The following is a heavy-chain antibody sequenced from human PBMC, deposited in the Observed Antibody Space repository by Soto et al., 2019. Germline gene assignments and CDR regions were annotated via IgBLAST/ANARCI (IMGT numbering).Heavy chain of an antibody. Sequence: RASVKVSCKASGGTFSSYAISWVRQAPGQGLEWMGGIIPIFGTANYAQKFQGRVTITADESTSTAYMELSSLRSEDTAVYYCASNQVATRVMMTYYYYGMDVWGQGTTVTVSS. V-gene: IGHV1-69*13. CDR3: ASNQVATRVMMTYYYYGMDV. CDR2: IIPIFGTA. D-gene: IGHD2-21*02. J-gene: IGHJ6*02. CDR1: GGTFSSYA.